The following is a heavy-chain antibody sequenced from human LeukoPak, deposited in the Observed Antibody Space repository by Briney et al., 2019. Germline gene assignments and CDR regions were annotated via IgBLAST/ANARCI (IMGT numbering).Heavy chain of an antibody. CDR3: ARGRETWIQLWPTYYYYGMDV. CDR2: MNPNSGNT. CDR1: GYTFTSYD. D-gene: IGHD5-18*01. V-gene: IGHV1-8*01. Sequence: ASVKVSFKASGYTFTSYDINWVRQATGQGLEWMGWMNPNSGNTGYAQKFQGRVTMTRNTSISTAYMELSSLRSEDTAVYYCARGRETWIQLWPTYYYYGMDVWGQGTTVTVSS. J-gene: IGHJ6*02.